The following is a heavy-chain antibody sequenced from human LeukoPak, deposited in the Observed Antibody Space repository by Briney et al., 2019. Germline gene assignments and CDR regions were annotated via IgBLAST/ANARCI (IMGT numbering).Heavy chain of an antibody. J-gene: IGHJ3*02. Sequence: PSETLSLTCTVSGGSISSYYWSWIRQPPGKGLEWIGYIYYSGSTNYNPSFKSRVTISVDTSKNQFSLKLSSVTAADTAVYYCARDRADYGDYVRAFDIWGQGTMVTVSS. CDR1: GGSISSYY. D-gene: IGHD4-17*01. CDR3: ARDRADYGDYVRAFDI. CDR2: IYYSGST. V-gene: IGHV4-59*01.